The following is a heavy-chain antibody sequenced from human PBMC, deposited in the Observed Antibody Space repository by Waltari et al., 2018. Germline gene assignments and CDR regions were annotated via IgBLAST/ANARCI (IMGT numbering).Heavy chain of an antibody. D-gene: IGHD5-12*01. CDR1: GGSLSSSSYY. V-gene: IGHV4-39*01. J-gene: IGHJ6*03. CDR2: RYYSGST. CDR3: AREVPRNGYIGLIYYYMDV. Sequence: QLQLQESGPGLVKPSETLSLTCTVSGGSLSSSSYYWAWIRQPPGKGLEWIGSRYYSGSTYYHLSLKSRVTISVDRSRNQVSLKLTSVTAADTAVYFCAREVPRNGYIGLIYYYMDVWGKGTTVTVSS.